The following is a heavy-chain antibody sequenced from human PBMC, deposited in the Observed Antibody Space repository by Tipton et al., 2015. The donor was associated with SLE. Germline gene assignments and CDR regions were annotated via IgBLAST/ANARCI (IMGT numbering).Heavy chain of an antibody. V-gene: IGHV4-34*01. CDR1: GGSFSGYY. CDR2: INHSGST. Sequence: TLSLTCAVYGGSFSGYYWSWIRQPPGKGLEWIGEINHSGSTNYNPSLKSRVTISVDTSKNQFSLKLSSVTAADTAVYYCAGRYCSGGSCYWEYFQHWGQGTLVTVSS. CDR3: AGRYCSGGSCYWEYFQH. J-gene: IGHJ1*01. D-gene: IGHD2-15*01.